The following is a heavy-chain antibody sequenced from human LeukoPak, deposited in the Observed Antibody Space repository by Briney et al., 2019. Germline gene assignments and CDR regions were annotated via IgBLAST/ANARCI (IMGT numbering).Heavy chain of an antibody. CDR1: GGTFSSYA. Sequence: SVKVSCKASGGTFSSYAISWVRQAPGQGLEWMGGIIPILGTANYAQKFQGRVTITTDESTSTAYMELSSLRSEDTAVYYCARARGTTGNAFDPWGQGTLVTVSS. CDR3: ARARGTTGNAFDP. V-gene: IGHV1-69*05. D-gene: IGHD1-1*01. CDR2: IIPILGTA. J-gene: IGHJ5*02.